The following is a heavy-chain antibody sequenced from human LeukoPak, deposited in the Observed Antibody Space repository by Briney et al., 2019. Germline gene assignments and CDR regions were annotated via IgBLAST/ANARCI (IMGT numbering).Heavy chain of an antibody. CDR1: GGSISSYY. V-gene: IGHV4-59*01. D-gene: IGHD3-22*01. CDR3: VSSYYYDSSGYFR. J-gene: IGHJ4*02. CDR2: IYYSGST. Sequence: SETLSLTCTVPGGSISSYYWSWIRQPPGKGLEWIGYIYYSGSTNYNPSLKSRVTISVDTSKNQFSLKLSSVTAADTAVYYCVSSYYYDSSGYFRWGQGTLVTVSS.